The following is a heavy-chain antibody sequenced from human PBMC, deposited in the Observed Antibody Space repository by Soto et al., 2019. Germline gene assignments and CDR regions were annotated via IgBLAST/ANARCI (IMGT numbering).Heavy chain of an antibody. J-gene: IGHJ3*02. CDR2: ISGSSGST. CDR1: GFTFSSYA. Sequence: GGSLRLSCAASGFTFSSYAMSWVRQAPGKGLEWVSAISGSSGSTYYADSVKGRFTISRDNSKNTLYLQMNSLRAEDTAVYYCAKDLGDVVLMVYAISPPQENAFDIWGQGTMVTVSS. D-gene: IGHD2-8*01. CDR3: AKDLGDVVLMVYAISPPQENAFDI. V-gene: IGHV3-23*01.